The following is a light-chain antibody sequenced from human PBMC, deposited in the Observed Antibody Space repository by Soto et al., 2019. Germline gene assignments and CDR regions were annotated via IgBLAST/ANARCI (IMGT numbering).Light chain of an antibody. Sequence: AIRMTQSPSSFSASTGDRVTITCRASQGINNYLAWYQQKPGKAPKLLIYTASTLQSGVPSRFSGSGSGTDFTLTISCLQSEDFATYYCQKYYSYPITFGQGTRLEIK. CDR1: QGINNY. CDR3: QKYYSYPIT. J-gene: IGKJ5*01. CDR2: TAS. V-gene: IGKV1-8*01.